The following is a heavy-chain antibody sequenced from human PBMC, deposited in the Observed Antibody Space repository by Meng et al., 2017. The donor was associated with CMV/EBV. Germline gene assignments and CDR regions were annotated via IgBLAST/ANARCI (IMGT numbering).Heavy chain of an antibody. CDR1: GYTFTGYY. V-gene: IGHV1-2*02. D-gene: IGHD1-26*01. CDR2: INPNSGGT. J-gene: IGHJ6*02. CDR3: ASSIPQGSIVGATHSLRYGMDV. Sequence: ASVKVSCKASGYTFTGYYMHWVLQPPGQGLEWMGWINPNSGGTNYAQKFQGRVTLTRDTSISTAYMELIRLRPDDTAVYYCASSIPQGSIVGATHSLRYGMDVWGQGTTVTVSS.